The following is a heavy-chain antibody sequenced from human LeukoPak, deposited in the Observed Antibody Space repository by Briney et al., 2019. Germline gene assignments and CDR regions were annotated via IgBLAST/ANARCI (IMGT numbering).Heavy chain of an antibody. J-gene: IGHJ3*02. CDR2: LNPNSGNT. V-gene: IGHV1-8*03. Sequence: RASVKVSCEASGYTFTSYDINWVRQATGQGLEWMGWLNPNSGNTGYAQNFQGRVTITRDTSINTAYMELSSLRAEDTAVYYCARDRWQNRLFSYSSSWYGAFDIWGQGTMVTVSS. CDR3: ARDRWQNRLFSYSSSWYGAFDI. D-gene: IGHD6-13*01. CDR1: GYTFTSYD.